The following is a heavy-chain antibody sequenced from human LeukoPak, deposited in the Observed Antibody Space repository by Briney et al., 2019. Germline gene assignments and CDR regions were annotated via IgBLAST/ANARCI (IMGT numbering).Heavy chain of an antibody. CDR2: ISDSGDYT. D-gene: IGHD3-10*01. V-gene: IGHV3-23*01. Sequence: GSLRLSCAASGFTFSSYAMSWVRQAPGKGLEWVSAISDSGDYTYYADSVKGRFTISRDNSKNTLYLQMNSLRAEDTAVYYCAKGATLVRGIWGQGTLVTVSS. CDR3: AKGATLVRGI. CDR1: GFTFSSYA. J-gene: IGHJ4*02.